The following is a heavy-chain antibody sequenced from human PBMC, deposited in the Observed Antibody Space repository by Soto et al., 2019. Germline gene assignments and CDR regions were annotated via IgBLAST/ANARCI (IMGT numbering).Heavy chain of an antibody. CDR3: ARSHNDYRFWFDP. CDR2: IYPGDSDT. V-gene: IGHV5-51*01. Sequence: PGESLKISCKGSGYSFTSYWTGWVRQMPGKGLEWMGIIYPGDSDTRYSPSFQGQVTISADKSISTAYLQWSSLKASDTAMYYWARSHNDYRFWFDPWGQGTLVTVSS. CDR1: GYSFTSYW. J-gene: IGHJ5*02. D-gene: IGHD4-4*01.